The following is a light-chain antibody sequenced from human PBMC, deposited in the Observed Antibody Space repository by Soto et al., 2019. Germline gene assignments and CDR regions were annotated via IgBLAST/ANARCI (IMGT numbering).Light chain of an antibody. V-gene: IGKV1-5*03. J-gene: IGKJ1*01. Sequence: DIQMTQSPSTLSASVGDRVTITCRASENIGAWLAWYQQKPGKAPKLLIYKASSLESGVPSRFSGGGSGTEFTITISSLQPDDFATYYCQKYHIYSWTFGQGTKVEIK. CDR3: QKYHIYSWT. CDR2: KAS. CDR1: ENIGAW.